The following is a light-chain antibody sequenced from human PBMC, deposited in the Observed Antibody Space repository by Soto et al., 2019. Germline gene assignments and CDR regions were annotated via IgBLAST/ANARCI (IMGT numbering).Light chain of an antibody. CDR1: QSVSSY. J-gene: IGKJ4*01. Sequence: EIVLTQSPATLSLSPGERATLSCRASQSVSSYLAWYQQKPGQAPRLLIYDASNRATGIPARFSGSGSGTDFTLTISSREPEDFAIYYCQQRSIWPAVAFGGGTKVEI. CDR3: QQRSIWPAVA. CDR2: DAS. V-gene: IGKV3-11*01.